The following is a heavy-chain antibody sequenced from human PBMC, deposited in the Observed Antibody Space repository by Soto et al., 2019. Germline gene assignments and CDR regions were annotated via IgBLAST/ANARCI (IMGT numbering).Heavy chain of an antibody. CDR3: ARDEYRGSSWFNYYYYGMDV. CDR2: INHSGST. V-gene: IGHV4-34*01. CDR1: GGSFSGYY. J-gene: IGHJ6*02. D-gene: IGHD6-13*01. Sequence: PSEPLSLTCAVYGGSFSGYYWSWIRQPPGKGLEWIGEINHSGSTNYNPSLKSRVTISVDTSKNQFSLKLSSVTAADTAVYYCARDEYRGSSWFNYYYYGMDVWGQGTTVTVSS.